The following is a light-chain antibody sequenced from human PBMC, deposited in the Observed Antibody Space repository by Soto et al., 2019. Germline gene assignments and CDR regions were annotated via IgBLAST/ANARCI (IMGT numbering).Light chain of an antibody. CDR2: DTF. CDR3: QQYDDLPYT. CDR1: QDISNH. Sequence: DVQMNQSPSSLSASVGDRVTITCQASQDISNHLNWYQKKPGKGPKLLIYDTFNLETGVPSRFSGRGAGTDFTFTISSLQPEDTATYYCQQYDDLPYTVGQGTKLEIK. J-gene: IGKJ2*01. V-gene: IGKV1-33*01.